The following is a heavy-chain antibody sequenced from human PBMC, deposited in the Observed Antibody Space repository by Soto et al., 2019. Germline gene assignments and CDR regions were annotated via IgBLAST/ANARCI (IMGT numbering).Heavy chain of an antibody. D-gene: IGHD6-13*01. CDR3: ARHEGGAAADRPLDY. J-gene: IGHJ4*02. CDR1: GASIRGYH. Sequence: PSETLSLTCTVSGASIRGYHWSWIRQFPGKGLECLGYISYSGATNYNPSLKSRVTMSVDTSRNQFSLKLNSVTAADTAVYYCARHEGGAAADRPLDYWGQGTLVTVSS. CDR2: ISYSGAT. V-gene: IGHV4-59*08.